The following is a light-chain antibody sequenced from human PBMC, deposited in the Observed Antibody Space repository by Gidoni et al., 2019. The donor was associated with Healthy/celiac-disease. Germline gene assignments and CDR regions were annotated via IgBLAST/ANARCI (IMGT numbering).Light chain of an antibody. CDR1: QSISSY. CDR2: AAS. Sequence: DIQMTQPPSSLSASVGDRVTITCRASQSISSYLNWYQQKPGKAPKLLIYAASSLQSGVPSRFSGSGSGTEFTLTISSLQPEDFATYYCQQSYSTPPSTFGQGTKLEIK. J-gene: IGKJ2*01. V-gene: IGKV1-39*01. CDR3: QQSYSTPPST.